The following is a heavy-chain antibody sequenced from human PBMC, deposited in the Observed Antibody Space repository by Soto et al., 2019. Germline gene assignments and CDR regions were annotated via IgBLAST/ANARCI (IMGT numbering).Heavy chain of an antibody. V-gene: IGHV1-18*01. CDR3: ASRGYNSGYDYFDY. CDR2: ISAYNGNT. CDR1: GYTFTSYG. Sequence: ASVKVSCKASGYTFTSYGISWARQAPGQGLEWMGWISAYNGNTNYAQKLQGRVTMTSDTSTSTAYMELRSLRSDDTAVYYCASRGYNSGYDYFDYWGQGTLVTVSS. D-gene: IGHD5-12*01. J-gene: IGHJ4*02.